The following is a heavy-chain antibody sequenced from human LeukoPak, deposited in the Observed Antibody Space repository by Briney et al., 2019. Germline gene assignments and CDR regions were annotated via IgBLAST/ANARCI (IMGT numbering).Heavy chain of an antibody. D-gene: IGHD3-10*01. Sequence: GESLKISCKGSGYSFTSYWIGWVRQMPGKGLEWMGIIYPGDSDTRYSPSFQGQVTISADKSISTAYLQWSSLKASDTAMYYCARLSLLITVNYYGSEIPVPGWFDPWGQGTLVTVSS. CDR1: GYSFTSYW. V-gene: IGHV5-51*01. J-gene: IGHJ5*02. CDR2: IYPGDSDT. CDR3: ARLSLLITVNYYGSEIPVPGWFDP.